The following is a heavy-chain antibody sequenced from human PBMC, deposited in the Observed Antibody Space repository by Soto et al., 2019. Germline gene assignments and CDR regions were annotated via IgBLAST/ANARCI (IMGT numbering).Heavy chain of an antibody. CDR3: ARVGIYSSGSY. J-gene: IGHJ4*02. V-gene: IGHV4-38-2*01. Sequence: SETLSLTCAVSGYSISSGYYWGWIRQPPGKGLEWIGSIYHSGSTYYNPSLKSRVTISVDTSKNQFSLKLSSVTAADTAVYYCARVGIYSSGSYWGQGXLVTVYS. CDR1: GYSISSGYY. D-gene: IGHD6-19*01. CDR2: IYHSGST.